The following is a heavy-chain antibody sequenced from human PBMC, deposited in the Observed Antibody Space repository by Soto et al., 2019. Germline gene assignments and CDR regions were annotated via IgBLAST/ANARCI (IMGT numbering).Heavy chain of an antibody. J-gene: IGHJ6*02. CDR3: ARDYSHSPTYGLDV. V-gene: IGHV6-1*01. CDR1: GDSVSNNNAA. Sequence: SQTLSLTCAISGDSVSNNNAAWNWIRQSPSRGLEWLGRTYYKSTKLFTDYAVSVESRISINPDTSKNEISLHLSSVTPEDTAVYFCARDYSHSPTYGLDVWGQGTTVTVS. D-gene: IGHD1-26*01. CDR2: TYYKSTKLFT.